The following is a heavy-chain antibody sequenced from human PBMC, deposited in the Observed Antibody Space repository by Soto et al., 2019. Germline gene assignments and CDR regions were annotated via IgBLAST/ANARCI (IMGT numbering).Heavy chain of an antibody. CDR2: ISFDGSNK. D-gene: IGHD3-22*01. CDR1: KFTFRTYV. Sequence: QVQLVESGGGVVQPERSQRLSWAASKFTFRTYVMHWVRQAPGKGLEWVALISFDGSNKYYADSVKGRFTISRDNSKNPMELQMNSLRPEDTAVYYCARQMIPMIMGGMSAMDVWGQGTTVTVSS. CDR3: ARQMIPMIMGGMSAMDV. V-gene: IGHV3-30*04. J-gene: IGHJ6*02.